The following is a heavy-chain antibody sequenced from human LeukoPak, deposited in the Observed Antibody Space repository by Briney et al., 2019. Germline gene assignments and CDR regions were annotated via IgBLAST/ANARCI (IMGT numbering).Heavy chain of an antibody. CDR2: IIPIFGTA. D-gene: IGHD3-3*01. Sequence: VASVKVSCKASGGTFSSYAISWVRQAPGQGLEWMGGIIPIFGTANYAQKFQGRVTITADESTSTAYMELSSLRSEDTAVYYCARGARDFWSGYSADAFDIWGQGTMVTVSS. J-gene: IGHJ3*02. V-gene: IGHV1-69*13. CDR1: GGTFSSYA. CDR3: ARGARDFWSGYSADAFDI.